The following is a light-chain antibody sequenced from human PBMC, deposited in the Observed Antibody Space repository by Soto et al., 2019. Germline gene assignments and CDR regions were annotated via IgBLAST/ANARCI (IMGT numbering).Light chain of an antibody. V-gene: IGKV3-15*01. CDR3: QQYGDWPPDT. Sequence: EIVMTQSPATLSVSPGERATISCRASQSVSRNLAWYQQKPGQPPRLLIYDASTRATGVPARFGGSGSGTEFTLTISGLQSEDFAVYYCQQYGDWPPDTFGQGTKVEI. J-gene: IGKJ2*01. CDR2: DAS. CDR1: QSVSRN.